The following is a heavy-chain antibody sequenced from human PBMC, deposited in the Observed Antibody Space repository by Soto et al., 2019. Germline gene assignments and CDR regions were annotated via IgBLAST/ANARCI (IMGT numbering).Heavy chain of an antibody. D-gene: IGHD2-2*02. Sequence: SETLSLTCAVYGGSFSVYYWSWIRHPPGKGLEWIGEINHSGSTNYNPSLKSRVTISVDTSKNQFSLKLSSVTAADTAVYYCARGGWYCSSTSCYRGWIYYYYYGMDVWGQGTTVTVSS. J-gene: IGHJ6*02. CDR2: INHSGST. CDR1: GGSFSVYY. CDR3: ARGGWYCSSTSCYRGWIYYYYYGMDV. V-gene: IGHV4-34*01.